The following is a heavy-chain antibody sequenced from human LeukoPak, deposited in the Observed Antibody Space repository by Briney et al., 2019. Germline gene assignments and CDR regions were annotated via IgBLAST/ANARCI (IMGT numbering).Heavy chain of an antibody. Sequence: PGGSLRLSCAASGFTFSTYNMNWVRQAPGKGLEWIPYISSDSFNTYYADSVKGRFTVSRDNAKNSLFLQMNSLRAEDMGVYYCASRYRSGWPDPFDIWGQGTMVTVSS. CDR1: GFTFSTYN. D-gene: IGHD6-19*01. J-gene: IGHJ3*02. V-gene: IGHV3-48*01. CDR3: ASRYRSGWPDPFDI. CDR2: ISSDSFNT.